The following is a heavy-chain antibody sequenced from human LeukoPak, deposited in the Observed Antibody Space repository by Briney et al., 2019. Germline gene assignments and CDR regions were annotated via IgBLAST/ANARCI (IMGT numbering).Heavy chain of an antibody. D-gene: IGHD7-27*01. CDR3: AKDPINWGSIYFDC. CDR1: GFTVNSNY. CDR2: IYSSVST. J-gene: IGHJ4*02. Sequence: GGSLRLSCAVSGFTVNSNYMSWVRQAPGKGLEWVAVIYSSVSTNYADSVKGRFTISRDNSKNILYLQMNSLTAEDTAVYWCAKDPINWGSIYFDCWGQGTLVTVSS. V-gene: IGHV3-66*01.